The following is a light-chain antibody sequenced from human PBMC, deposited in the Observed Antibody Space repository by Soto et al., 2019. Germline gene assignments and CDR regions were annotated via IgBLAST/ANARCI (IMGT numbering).Light chain of an antibody. V-gene: IGLV2-11*01. CDR3: CSYAGSLRV. Sequence: QSVLTQPRSVSGSPGQPVTISCTGTSSDVGGYNYVSWYQQHPGKAPKLMIYHVSERPSGVPDRFSGPKSGNTASLTISGLQAEDEADYYCCSYAGSLRVFETGTKVTVL. CDR1: SSDVGGYNY. CDR2: HVS. J-gene: IGLJ1*01.